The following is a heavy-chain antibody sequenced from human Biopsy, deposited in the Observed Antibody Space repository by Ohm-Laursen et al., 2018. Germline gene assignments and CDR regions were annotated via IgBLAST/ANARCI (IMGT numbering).Heavy chain of an antibody. V-gene: IGHV4-59*02. J-gene: IGHJ2*01. D-gene: IGHD3-22*01. CDR3: ARDRGYYSDRTVPGYFDL. CDR2: IYFTGST. CDR1: SCPVDCYY. Sequence: PSQTLSFTCTVSSCPVDCYYWIWIRQPPGKALEWIGYIYFTGSTNYNPSLKSRVTISVDTTKNHFSLRLRSVTPADTAIYYCARDRGYYSDRTVPGYFDLWGRGTLVTVSS.